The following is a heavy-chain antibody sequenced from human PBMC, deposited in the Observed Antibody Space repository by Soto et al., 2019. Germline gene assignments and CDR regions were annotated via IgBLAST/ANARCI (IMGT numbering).Heavy chain of an antibody. D-gene: IGHD6-13*01. CDR3: ASPIGSGYSSSWYMDCSGFDI. CDR1: GYSFTSYW. Sequence: PGESLNISYKGSGYSFTSYWIGWVRQMHGKGLEWMGIIYPCDSDTRYIPSFQGQVTISADKSISTAYLQWSSLKASDTAMYYCASPIGSGYSSSWYMDCSGFDIWGQGTMVTVSS. CDR2: IYPCDSDT. J-gene: IGHJ3*02. V-gene: IGHV5-51*01.